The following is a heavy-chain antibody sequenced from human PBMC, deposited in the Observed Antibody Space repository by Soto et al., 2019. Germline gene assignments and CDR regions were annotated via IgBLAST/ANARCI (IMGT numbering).Heavy chain of an antibody. D-gene: IGHD2-15*01. Sequence: QVQLVQSGAEVKKPGASVKVSCKASGYTFTSYGFNWVRQAPGQGLEWRGWISAYNGNTNYARKLQGRVTMTTDTSTSTAYMELRSLRSDDTAVYYCAAHCSGGSCYSKDYYYGMDVWGQGTTVTVSS. CDR1: GYTFTSYG. CDR2: ISAYNGNT. J-gene: IGHJ6*02. V-gene: IGHV1-18*01. CDR3: AAHCSGGSCYSKDYYYGMDV.